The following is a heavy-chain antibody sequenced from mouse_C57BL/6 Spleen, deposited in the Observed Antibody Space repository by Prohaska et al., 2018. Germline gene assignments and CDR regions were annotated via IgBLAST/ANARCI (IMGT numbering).Heavy chain of an antibody. V-gene: IGHV11-2*01. D-gene: IGHD2-1*01. Sequence: EVQLLETGGGLVQPGGSRGLSCEGSGFTFSGFWMSWVRQTPGKTLEWIGDINSVGSAINYAPSIKDRFTIFRDNDKSTLYLEMSNVRSEDTATYFCMRYGNCWYFDVWGTGTTVTVSS. CDR1: GFTFSGFW. CDR2: INSVGSAI. CDR3: MRYGNCWYFDV. J-gene: IGHJ1*03.